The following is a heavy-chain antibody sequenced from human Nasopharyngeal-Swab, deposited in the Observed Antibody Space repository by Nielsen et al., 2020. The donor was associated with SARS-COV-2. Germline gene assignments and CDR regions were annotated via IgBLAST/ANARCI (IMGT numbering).Heavy chain of an antibody. CDR1: GFPFSDYS. Sequence: GESLKISCAASGFPFSDYSMNWVRQAPGKGLEWVSYISNGGSIIYYADSVKGRFTISRDNAGTSLSLQMNSLGAEDSAVYYCTRVSSKEYYYDTSVLGHWGQGTLVTISS. V-gene: IGHV3-48*04. CDR3: TRVSSKEYYYDTSVLGH. J-gene: IGHJ5*02. D-gene: IGHD3-22*01. CDR2: ISNGGSII.